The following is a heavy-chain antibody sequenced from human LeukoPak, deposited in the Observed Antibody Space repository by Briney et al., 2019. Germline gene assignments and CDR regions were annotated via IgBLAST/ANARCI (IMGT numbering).Heavy chain of an antibody. J-gene: IGHJ4*02. CDR3: ARDRNVHDLDY. D-gene: IGHD5/OR15-5a*01. Sequence: GGSLRLSCAASGFTFSSYAMSWVRQAPGKGLEWVSYISSSSTIYYADSVKGRFTISRDNAKNSLYLQMNSLRDEDTAVYYCARDRNVHDLDYWGQGTLVTVSS. V-gene: IGHV3-48*02. CDR1: GFTFSSYA. CDR2: ISSSSTI.